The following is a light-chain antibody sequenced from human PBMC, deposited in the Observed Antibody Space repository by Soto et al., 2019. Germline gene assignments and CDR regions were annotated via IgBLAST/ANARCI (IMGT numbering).Light chain of an antibody. V-gene: IGKV3-20*01. CDR2: GTS. J-gene: IGKJ2*01. Sequence: EIVVTQSPGTLSLSLGERATLSCRASQSVSTSSLAWYQQKPGQAPRLLIFGTSDRASGIPDTFSGSGSGTDFSLTNSRLEPEDFAVYYCQLYGCTPPDTFGQGTKVEIK. CDR3: QLYGCTPPDT. CDR1: QSVSTSS.